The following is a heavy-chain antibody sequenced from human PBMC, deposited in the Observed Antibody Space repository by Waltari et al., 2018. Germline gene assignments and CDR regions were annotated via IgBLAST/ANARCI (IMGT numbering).Heavy chain of an antibody. J-gene: IGHJ6*03. CDR1: GYTFTDNY. CDR2: INPNNGGT. Sequence: QVQLVQSGAEVKKPGASVKVYCKASGYTFTDNYMHWVRQAPGQGLEWMGWINPNNGGTNYAQKFQGRVTMTRDTSISTAFMDLSRLKSDDTAVYFCARGDPSVYYTSHMDVWGKGTTVTVSS. D-gene: IGHD3-3*01. CDR3: ARGDPSVYYTSHMDV. V-gene: IGHV1-2*02.